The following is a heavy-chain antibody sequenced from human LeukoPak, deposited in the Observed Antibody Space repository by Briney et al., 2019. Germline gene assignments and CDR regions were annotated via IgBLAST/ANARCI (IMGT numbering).Heavy chain of an antibody. CDR3: ASHLRLNFDY. V-gene: IGHV4-38-2*02. D-gene: IGHD4-17*01. J-gene: IGHJ4*02. CDR2: IYHSGST. CDR1: GYSISSGYY. Sequence: KPSETLSLTCTVSGYSISSGYYWGWIRQPPGKGLEWIGSIYHSGSTYYNPSLKSRVTISVDTSKNQFSLKLSSVTAADTAVYYCASHLRLNFDYWGQGTLVTVSS.